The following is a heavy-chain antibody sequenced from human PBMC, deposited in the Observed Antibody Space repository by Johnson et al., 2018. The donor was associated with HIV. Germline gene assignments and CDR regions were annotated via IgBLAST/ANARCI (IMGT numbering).Heavy chain of an antibody. D-gene: IGHD5-18*01. CDR1: GITVSSNY. CDR3: ARDGRDLVTRGAFDI. CDR2: IFSVGNT. V-gene: IGHV3-66*02. Sequence: VQLVESGGGLVQPGGSLRLSCAASGITVSSNYMSWVRQAPGQGLEWVSLIFSVGNTYYADSVKGRFTISRDNSNNMVYLQMDSLRPEDTAVYYCARDGRDLVTRGAFDIWGQGTVVTVSS. J-gene: IGHJ3*02.